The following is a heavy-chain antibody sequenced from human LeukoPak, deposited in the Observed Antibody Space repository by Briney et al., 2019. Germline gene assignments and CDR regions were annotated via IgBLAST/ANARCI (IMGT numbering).Heavy chain of an antibody. CDR3: ARISGSYFRGAFDI. CDR1: GYSISSGYY. V-gene: IGHV4-38-2*02. D-gene: IGHD1-26*01. J-gene: IGHJ3*02. CDR2: IYHSGST. Sequence: PSETLSLNCTVSGYSISSGYYWGWIRQPPGKGLEWIGSIYHSGSTYYNPSLKSRVTISVDTSKNQFSLKLSSVTAADTAVYYCARISGSYFRGAFDIWGQGTMVTVSS.